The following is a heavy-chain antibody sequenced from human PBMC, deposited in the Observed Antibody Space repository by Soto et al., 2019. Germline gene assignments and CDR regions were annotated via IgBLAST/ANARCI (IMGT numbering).Heavy chain of an antibody. J-gene: IGHJ4*02. V-gene: IGHV3-11*01. CDR1: GLTFNEYY. CDR2: ISTGAINI. CDR3: AAMTIVPLYFDH. D-gene: IGHD2-15*01. Sequence: PGGSLRLSCAVSGLTFNEYYMSWIRQAPGKGLEWIAYISTGAINIYYADSVRGRFTVSRDNGRNSLHLQMDNLRAEDTAVYYCAAMTIVPLYFDHWGLGNAVTVSS.